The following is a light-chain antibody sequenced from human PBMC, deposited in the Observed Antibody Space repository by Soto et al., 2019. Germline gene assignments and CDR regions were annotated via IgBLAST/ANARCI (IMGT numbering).Light chain of an antibody. CDR3: QQYKNWPWT. J-gene: IGKJ1*01. V-gene: IGKV3-15*01. CDR1: QSVSSN. CDR2: VAS. Sequence: EIVLIQSPATLSLSPGERATLSCRASQSVSSNLAWYQQKPGQTPRLLIYVASTRATGIPARFSGSGSGTEFTLTISSLQSEDFAVYYCQQYKNWPWTFGQGTKVDIK.